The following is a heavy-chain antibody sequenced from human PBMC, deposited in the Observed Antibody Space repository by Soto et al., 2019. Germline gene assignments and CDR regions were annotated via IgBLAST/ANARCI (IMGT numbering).Heavy chain of an antibody. J-gene: IGHJ4*02. CDR3: ARVEKAAYGSGTTIFDY. Sequence: QVQLVQSGAEVKKPGASVKVSCKASGYTFTSYYMHWVRQAPGQGLEWMGIINPSGGSTSYAQKFHGRVTMTRDTSTSTVYMELSSLRSEDTAVYYCARVEKAAYGSGTTIFDYWGQGTLVTVSS. V-gene: IGHV1-46*01. CDR1: GYTFTSYY. D-gene: IGHD3-10*01. CDR2: INPSGGST.